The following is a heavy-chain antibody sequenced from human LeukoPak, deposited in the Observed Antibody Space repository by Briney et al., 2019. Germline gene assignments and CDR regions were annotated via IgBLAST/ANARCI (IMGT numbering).Heavy chain of an antibody. CDR2: ISRDDDK. CDR3: VYSWGRSGDGGFDS. CDR1: GFSPGPCGGG. Sequence: FGPALVKPTQSLPQPCSFPGFSPGPCGGGGGGIRQPPGQSLDWLAPISRDDDKRYSPSLKSRLTITKDTSRNQVVLTMTNMDPVDTATYYCVYSWGRSGDGGFDSWGQGTLVTVSS. V-gene: IGHV2-5*02. D-gene: IGHD4-17*01. J-gene: IGHJ4*02.